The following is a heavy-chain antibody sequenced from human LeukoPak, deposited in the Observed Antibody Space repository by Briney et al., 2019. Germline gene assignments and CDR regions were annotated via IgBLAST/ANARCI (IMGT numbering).Heavy chain of an antibody. Sequence: GVSLRLSCGASGFTFSNYVMRWARHAPGQGLEWVSAVCSSDGSTYYADSVKGRFTISRDNSKNTLYLQMNSLRGEETAVYYCAKEVSVAGSKRLDYWGQGTLVTVSS. J-gene: IGHJ4*02. CDR3: AKEVSVAGSKRLDY. D-gene: IGHD6-19*01. CDR2: VCSSDGST. V-gene: IGHV3-23*01. CDR1: GFTFSNYV.